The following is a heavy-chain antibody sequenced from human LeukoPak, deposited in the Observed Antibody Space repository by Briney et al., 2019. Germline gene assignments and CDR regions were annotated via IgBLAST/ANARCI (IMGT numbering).Heavy chain of an antibody. CDR3: ARSGALSSSWSPFDY. Sequence: ASVKVSCKASGYTFTSYYMHWVRQAPGQGLEWMGIINPSGGSTSYAQKFQGRVTMTRDMSTSTVYMELSSLRSEDTAVYYCARSGALSSSWSPFDYWGQGTLVTVSS. V-gene: IGHV1-46*01. CDR1: GYTFTSYY. D-gene: IGHD6-13*01. CDR2: INPSGGST. J-gene: IGHJ4*02.